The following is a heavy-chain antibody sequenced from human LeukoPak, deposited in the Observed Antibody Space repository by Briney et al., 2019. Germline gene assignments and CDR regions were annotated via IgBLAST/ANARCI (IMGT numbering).Heavy chain of an antibody. CDR3: AKLYYDSSGYYGYSDY. CDR2: IYTGGST. V-gene: IGHV3-23*03. Sequence: GGSLRLSCAASGFTFSSYAMSWVRQAPGKGLEWVSVIYTGGSTYYADSVKGRFTISRDNSKNTLHLEMNSLRVEDTAVYYCAKLYYDSSGYYGYSDYWGQGTLVTVSS. J-gene: IGHJ4*02. D-gene: IGHD3-22*01. CDR1: GFTFSSYA.